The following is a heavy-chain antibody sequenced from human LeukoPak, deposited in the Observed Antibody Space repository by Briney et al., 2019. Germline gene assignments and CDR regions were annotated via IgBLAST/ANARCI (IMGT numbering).Heavy chain of an antibody. Sequence: GGSLRPPCAASGFTVSSNYMSWVRQAPGKGLEWVATTNQDGGAEYYVDSVKGRFTISRANAKNSLYLQMNSLRVEDTAVYYCARDDRENNGGYPAPDYWGQGTLVTVSS. CDR3: ARDDRENNGGYPAPDY. CDR2: TNQDGGAE. J-gene: IGHJ4*02. V-gene: IGHV3-7*03. D-gene: IGHD6-13*01. CDR1: GFTVSSNY.